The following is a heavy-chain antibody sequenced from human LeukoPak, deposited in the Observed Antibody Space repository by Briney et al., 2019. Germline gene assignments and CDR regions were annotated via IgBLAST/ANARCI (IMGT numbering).Heavy chain of an antibody. J-gene: IGHJ4*02. CDR1: GYTFTSYG. D-gene: IGHD6-19*01. Sequence: ASVKVSCKASGYTFTSYGISWVRQAPGQGLEWMGWISAYNGNTNYAQKLQGRVTMTTDTSTSTAYMELRSLRSDDTAVYYCAKVGLSIAVAGTDYWGQGTLVTVSS. V-gene: IGHV1-18*01. CDR2: ISAYNGNT. CDR3: AKVGLSIAVAGTDY.